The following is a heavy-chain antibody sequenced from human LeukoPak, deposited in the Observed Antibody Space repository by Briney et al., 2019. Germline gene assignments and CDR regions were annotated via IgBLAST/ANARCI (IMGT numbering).Heavy chain of an antibody. D-gene: IGHD3-22*01. CDR1: GFTFSSYS. CDR3: ARESGSSGYAGYFDF. Sequence: PGGSLRLSCAASGFTFSSYSMNWVRQAPGKGLEWVSSISSSSSYIYYADSVKGRFTISRDNAKNSLYLQMNSLRAEDTAVYYCARESGSSGYAGYFDFRGQGTLVTVSS. J-gene: IGHJ4*02. V-gene: IGHV3-21*01. CDR2: ISSSSSYI.